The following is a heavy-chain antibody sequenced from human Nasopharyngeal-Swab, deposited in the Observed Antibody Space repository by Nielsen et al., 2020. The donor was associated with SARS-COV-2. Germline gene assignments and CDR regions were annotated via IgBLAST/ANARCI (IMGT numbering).Heavy chain of an antibody. J-gene: IGHJ5*02. Sequence: ASVKVSCKASGYTFTRYAINWLRQAPGQGPEWTGWIATPTGHPTYAQGFTGRFVFSLDTSVATAYLHINSLKTEDTAIYYCVRDQAMARPNWFDPWGQGTLVTVSS. CDR2: IATPTGHP. CDR3: VRDQAMARPNWFDP. D-gene: IGHD5-18*01. CDR1: GYTFTRYA. V-gene: IGHV7-4-1*02.